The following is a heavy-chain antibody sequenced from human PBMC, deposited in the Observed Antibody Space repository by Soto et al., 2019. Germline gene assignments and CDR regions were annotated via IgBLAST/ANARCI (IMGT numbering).Heavy chain of an antibody. CDR1: TYSISSGFF. CDR2: IFHTGDT. J-gene: IGHJ5*02. Sequence: SETLSLTCSASTYSISSGFFWGWIRQPPGKGLEWIGSIFHTGDTYYNASLRNRITMSVDTSRNQFSLKLTSLTAADTAVYYCARDTNSLDPWGQGTLVTVS. CDR3: ARDTNSLDP. D-gene: IGHD1-26*01. V-gene: IGHV4-38-2*02.